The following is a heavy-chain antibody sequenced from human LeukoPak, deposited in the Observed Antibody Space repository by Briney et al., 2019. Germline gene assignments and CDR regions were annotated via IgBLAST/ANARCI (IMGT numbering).Heavy chain of an antibody. D-gene: IGHD4-17*01. Sequence: GGSLRLSCAASGFXFSSYSMNWVRQAPGKGLEWVSSISSSSYILYADSVKGRFTISRDNAKNSLFLQINSLRAEDTAVYYCARQGPYGDYSHWGQGTMVTVSS. CDR2: ISSSSYI. J-gene: IGHJ4*02. V-gene: IGHV3-21*01. CDR1: GFXFSSYS. CDR3: ARQGPYGDYSH.